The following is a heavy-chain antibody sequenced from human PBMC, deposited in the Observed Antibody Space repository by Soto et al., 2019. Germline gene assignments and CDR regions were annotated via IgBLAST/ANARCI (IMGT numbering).Heavy chain of an antibody. D-gene: IGHD3-9*01. V-gene: IGHV4-59*01. CDR3: ARHKNDILTGYYIPTPYYFDY. CDR2: IYYSGST. Sequence: PSETLSLTCTVSGGSISSYYWSWIRQPPGKGLEWIGYIYYSGSTNYNPSLKSRVTISVDTSKNQFSLKLNSVTAADTAVYYCARHKNDILTGYYIPTPYYFDYWGQGTLVTVSS. CDR1: GGSISSYY. J-gene: IGHJ4*02.